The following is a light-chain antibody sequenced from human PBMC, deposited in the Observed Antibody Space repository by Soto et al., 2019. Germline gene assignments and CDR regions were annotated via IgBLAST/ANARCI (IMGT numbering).Light chain of an antibody. J-gene: IGLJ1*01. V-gene: IGLV3-21*02. CDR3: QVWDSTSDHYV. Sequence: SYELTQPPSVSVAPGQTARIPCGGDNIGSKSVYWYQQKPGQAPVVVVYDGSDRPSGIPERFSGSNSGTTATLTISRVEAGDEADYFCQVWDSTSDHYVCXAGTKLTVL. CDR2: DGS. CDR1: NIGSKS.